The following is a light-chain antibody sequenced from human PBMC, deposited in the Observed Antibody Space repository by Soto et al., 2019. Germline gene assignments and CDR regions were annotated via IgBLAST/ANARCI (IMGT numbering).Light chain of an antibody. Sequence: AIQMTQSPSSLXASVGDRVTXXXXASQGISNDLGWYQQKPGKAPKLLIYAASSLQSGVPSRFSGSGSGTDFTLTISSLQPEDFATYYCLQDYSYPRTFGQGTKVEIK. J-gene: IGKJ1*01. V-gene: IGKV1-6*01. CDR2: AAS. CDR3: LQDYSYPRT. CDR1: QGISND.